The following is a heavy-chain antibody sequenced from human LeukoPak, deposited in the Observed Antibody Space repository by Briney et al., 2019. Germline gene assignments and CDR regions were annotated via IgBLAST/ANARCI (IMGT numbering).Heavy chain of an antibody. CDR1: GFSLSTTGVT. Sequence: KESGPTLVKPTQTLTLTCNFSGFSLSTTGVTVGWIRQFPGRTLEWLALIYWDDEKRYNPSAKSRVSIARGASEKQVVLTMTNVDPVDTATYYCTHFLQFYSFDYWGQGALVTVSS. J-gene: IGHJ4*02. CDR3: THFLQFYSFDY. V-gene: IGHV2-5*02. CDR2: IYWDDEK. D-gene: IGHD3-3*01.